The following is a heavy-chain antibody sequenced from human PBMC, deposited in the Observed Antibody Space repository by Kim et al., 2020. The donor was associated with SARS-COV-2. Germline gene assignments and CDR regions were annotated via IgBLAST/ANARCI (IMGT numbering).Heavy chain of an antibody. V-gene: IGHV3-23*01. J-gene: IGHJ4*02. CDR3: AKGRSENIAAAFNY. D-gene: IGHD6-13*01. Sequence: GGSLRLSCAASGFTFSTYAMSWVRQAPGKGLEWVSTVGGSGGNTYHADSAKGRFTIFRDNSKNTVDLQMNSLRAEDTAVYYCAKGRSENIAAAFNYWGPGTLVSVSS. CDR1: GFTFSTYA. CDR2: VGGSGGNT.